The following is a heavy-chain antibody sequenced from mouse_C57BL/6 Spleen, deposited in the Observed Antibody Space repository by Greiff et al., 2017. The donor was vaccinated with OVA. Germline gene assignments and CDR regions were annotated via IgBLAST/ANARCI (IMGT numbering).Heavy chain of an antibody. J-gene: IGHJ4*01. CDR1: GFTFSSYA. D-gene: IGHD1-1*01. V-gene: IGHV5-4*01. CDR3: ARDPLITTVVADAMDY. CDR2: ISDGGSYT. Sequence: DVKLVESGGGLVKPGGSLKLSCAASGFTFSSYAMSWVRQTPEKRLEWVATISDGGSYTYYPDNVKGRFTISRDNAKNNLYLQMSHLKSEDTAMYYCARDPLITTVVADAMDYWGQGTSVTVSS.